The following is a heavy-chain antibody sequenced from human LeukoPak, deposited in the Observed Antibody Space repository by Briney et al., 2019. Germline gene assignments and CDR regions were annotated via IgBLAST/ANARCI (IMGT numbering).Heavy chain of an antibody. D-gene: IGHD2-21*02. V-gene: IGHV3-23*01. CDR2: ISGSGGST. Sequence: VGSLRLSCAASGFTLSGYAMSWVREAPGQGLGWVSAISGSGGSTYSADSVQARFTISRDNSKKSQYLQMSSRRAESSAVYYCAKGKMFFGYWGSDRSPRFDYWGQGTLVTVSS. CDR1: GFTLSGYA. CDR3: AKGKMFFGYWGSDRSPRFDY. J-gene: IGHJ4*02.